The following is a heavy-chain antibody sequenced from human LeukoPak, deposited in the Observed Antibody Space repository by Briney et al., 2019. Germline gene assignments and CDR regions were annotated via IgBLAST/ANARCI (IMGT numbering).Heavy chain of an antibody. J-gene: IGHJ4*02. D-gene: IGHD3-22*01. CDR2: IYYSGNT. V-gene: IGHV4-59*01. CDR1: GFTFSSYS. CDR3: ARSRTYYYDSSGPVFDY. Sequence: GSLRLSCAASGFTFSSYSMNWVRQAPGKGLEWIGGIYYSGNTYYNASLKSQVSISIDTSKNQFSLKLSSVTAADTAVYYCARSRTYYYDSSGPVFDYWGQGTLVTVSS.